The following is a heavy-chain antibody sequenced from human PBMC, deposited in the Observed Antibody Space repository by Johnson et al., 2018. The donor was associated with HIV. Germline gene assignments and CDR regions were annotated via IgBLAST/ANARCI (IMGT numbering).Heavy chain of an antibody. Sequence: VQLVESGGGLVQPGGSLRLSCAASGFTFDDYGMSWVRQAPGKGLEWVSGINWNGGSTGYADSVKGRFTISRDNAKNSLYLQMNSLRPEDTALYYCARDGTGGDCRGGRCYDAFDIWGQGTMVTVSS. CDR1: GFTFDDYG. V-gene: IGHV3-20*04. D-gene: IGHD2-15*01. CDR2: INWNGGST. CDR3: ARDGTGGDCRGGRCYDAFDI. J-gene: IGHJ3*02.